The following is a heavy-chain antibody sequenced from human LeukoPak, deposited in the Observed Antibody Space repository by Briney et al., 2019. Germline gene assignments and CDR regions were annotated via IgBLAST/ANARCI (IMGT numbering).Heavy chain of an antibody. CDR2: ISGSGGST. V-gene: IGHV3-23*01. CDR3: ATQALYNWNYGPSDY. CDR1: GFTFSSYA. Sequence: PGGSLRLSCAASGFTFSSYAMSWVRQAPGKGLEWVSAISGSGGSTHYADSVKGRFTISRDNSKNTLYLQMNSLRAEDTAVYYCATQALYNWNYGPSDYWGQGTLVTVSS. J-gene: IGHJ4*02. D-gene: IGHD1-7*01.